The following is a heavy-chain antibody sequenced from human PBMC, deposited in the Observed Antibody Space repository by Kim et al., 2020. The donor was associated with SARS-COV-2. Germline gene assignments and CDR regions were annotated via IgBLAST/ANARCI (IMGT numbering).Heavy chain of an antibody. V-gene: IGHV3-21*01. Sequence: YTDSVKGRFTISRDNAKNSLYLQMNSLRAEDTAVYYCARDLSSAAGSFDYWGQGTLVTVSS. CDR3: ARDLSSAAGSFDY. J-gene: IGHJ4*02. D-gene: IGHD6-13*01.